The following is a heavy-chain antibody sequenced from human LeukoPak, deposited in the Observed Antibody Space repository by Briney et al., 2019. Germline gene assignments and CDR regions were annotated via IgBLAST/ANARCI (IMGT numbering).Heavy chain of an antibody. Sequence: ASVKVSCKASGYTFTSYAMNWARQAPGQGLEWMGWINTNTGNPTYAQGFTGRFVFSLDTSVSTAYLQISSLKAEDTAVYYCARAFRVSYYYYGMDVWGQGTTVTVSS. J-gene: IGHJ6*02. V-gene: IGHV7-4-1*02. CDR3: ARAFRVSYYYYGMDV. CDR2: INTNTGNP. D-gene: IGHD6-13*01. CDR1: GYTFTSYA.